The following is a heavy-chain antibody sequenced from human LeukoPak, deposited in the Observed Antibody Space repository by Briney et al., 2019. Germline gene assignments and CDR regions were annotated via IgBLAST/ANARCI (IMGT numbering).Heavy chain of an antibody. CDR1: GFTFSSYA. CDR2: ISGSGGST. Sequence: PGGSVRLSCAASGFTFSSYAMSWVRQAPGKGLEWVSAISGSGGSTYYADSVKGRFTISRDNSKNTLYLQMNSLRAEDTAVYYCAKAGALAVAGNFDYWGQGTLVTVSS. D-gene: IGHD6-19*01. CDR3: AKAGALAVAGNFDY. J-gene: IGHJ4*02. V-gene: IGHV3-23*01.